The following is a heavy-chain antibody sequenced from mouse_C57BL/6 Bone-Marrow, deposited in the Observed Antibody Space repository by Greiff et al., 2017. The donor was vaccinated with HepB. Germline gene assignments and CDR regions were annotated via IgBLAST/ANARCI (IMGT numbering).Heavy chain of an antibody. Sequence: QVQLQQPGAELVKPGASVKLSCKASGYTFTSYWMHWVKQRPGQGLEWIGMIHPNSGSTNYNEKFKSKATLTVDKSSSTAYMQLSSLTSEDSAAYYCARLITTVVAPFDYWGQGTTLTVSS. D-gene: IGHD1-1*01. CDR1: GYTFTSYW. J-gene: IGHJ2*01. CDR2: IHPNSGST. CDR3: ARLITTVVAPFDY. V-gene: IGHV1-64*01.